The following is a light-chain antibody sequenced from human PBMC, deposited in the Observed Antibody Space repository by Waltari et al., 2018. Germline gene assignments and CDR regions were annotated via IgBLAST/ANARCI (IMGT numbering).Light chain of an antibody. CDR2: EVN. CDR3: CSYAGSGIYV. Sequence: QSALTQPASVSGSPGQSIPISCTGTSSDVGSYNLVSWFQQYPDKAPKLIIFEVNKRPSGVSNRFSGSKSGNTASLTISGLQAEDEADYYCCSYAGSGIYVFGSGAKVTVL. CDR1: SSDVGSYNL. J-gene: IGLJ1*01. V-gene: IGLV2-23*02.